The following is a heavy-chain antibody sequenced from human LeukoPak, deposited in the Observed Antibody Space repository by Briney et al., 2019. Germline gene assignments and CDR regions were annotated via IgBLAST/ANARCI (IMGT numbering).Heavy chain of an antibody. CDR1: GSTVSSNY. CDR2: IYSGGST. J-gene: IGHJ6*02. CDR3: ARDLRNGMDV. Sequence: GGXLXLSXXASGSTVSSNYMSWVRQAPGKGLEWVSVIYSGGSTYYADSVKGRFTISRDNSKNTRYLQMNSLRAEDTAVYYCARDLRNGMDVWGQGTTVTVSS. V-gene: IGHV3-53*01.